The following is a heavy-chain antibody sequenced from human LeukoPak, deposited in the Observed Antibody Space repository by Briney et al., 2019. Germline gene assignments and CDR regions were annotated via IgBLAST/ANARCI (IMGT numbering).Heavy chain of an antibody. CDR3: AREEGDQLPMRGVFPDAFDI. CDR2: ISSSSSYI. CDR1: GFTFSSYS. J-gene: IGHJ3*02. D-gene: IGHD2-2*01. Sequence: RPGGSLRLSCAAPGFTFSSYSMNWLRQAPGKGLEWVSPISSSSSYIYYADSVKGRFTISRDNAKNSLYLQMNSLRPEDTAVYYCAREEGDQLPMRGVFPDAFDIWGQGTMVTVSS. V-gene: IGHV3-21*01.